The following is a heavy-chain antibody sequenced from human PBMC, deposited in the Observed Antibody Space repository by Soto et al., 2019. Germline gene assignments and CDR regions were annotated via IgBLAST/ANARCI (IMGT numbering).Heavy chain of an antibody. Sequence: PGGSLRLSCAASAFTFRSSWMTWIRQAPGKGLEFVANINEDGSQTYYGDPVRGRLTITRDNAKTSLFLQMNSLRAEDTAVYYCARDRAYSALDYWGQGTLVTVSS. CDR2: INEDGSQT. J-gene: IGHJ4*02. CDR1: AFTFRSSW. CDR3: ARDRAYSALDY. V-gene: IGHV3-7*03. D-gene: IGHD4-4*01.